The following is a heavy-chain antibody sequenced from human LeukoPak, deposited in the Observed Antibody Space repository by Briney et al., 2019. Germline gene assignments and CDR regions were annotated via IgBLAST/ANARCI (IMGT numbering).Heavy chain of an antibody. J-gene: IGHJ4*02. CDR1: GFTFSTYW. CDR3: ASGLELDY. V-gene: IGHV3-7*03. CDR2: IKQDGSEK. Sequence: GGSLRLSCAGSGFTFSTYWMSWVRQAPGKGLEWVANIKQDGSEKNYVDSVRGRFTISRDNAKNSLYLQMNSLRAEDTAVYYCASGLELDYWGQGTLVTVSS.